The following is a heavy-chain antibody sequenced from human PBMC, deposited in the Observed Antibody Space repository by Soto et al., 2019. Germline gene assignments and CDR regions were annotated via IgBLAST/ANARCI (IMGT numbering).Heavy chain of an antibody. J-gene: IGHJ6*03. CDR2: INPNSGNT. D-gene: IGHD4-4*01. Sequence: QVPLVQSGAEVKKPGASVKISCKASGYSFTSYDINWVRQATGQGLEWMGWINPNSGNTDYTQKFQGRVTMTRDTSISTAYMELSSLRSEDTAVYYCARAPFLQYFYMDVWGEGTSVTVSS. CDR3: ARAPFLQYFYMDV. CDR1: GYSFTSYD. V-gene: IGHV1-8*01.